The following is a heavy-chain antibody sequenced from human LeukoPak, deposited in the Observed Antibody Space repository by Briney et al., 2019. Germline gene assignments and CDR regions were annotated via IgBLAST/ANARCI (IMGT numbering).Heavy chain of an antibody. J-gene: IGHJ5*02. CDR3: ARDYGLGWVPHWFDR. CDR2: IKQDGSEI. CDR1: GFTFTSYW. D-gene: IGHD3/OR15-3a*01. Sequence: GGSLRLSCGASGFTFTSYWMSWVRQAPGKGLEWVANIKQDGSEIHYVDSVKGRFSISRDNGKNSLYLQMNSMRAEDTAVYYCARDYGLGWVPHWFDRWGQGTLVTVSS. V-gene: IGHV3-7*03.